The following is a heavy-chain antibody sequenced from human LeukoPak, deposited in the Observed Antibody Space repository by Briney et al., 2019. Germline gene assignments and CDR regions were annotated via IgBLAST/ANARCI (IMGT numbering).Heavy chain of an antibody. CDR3: AKAAGYSGYDFFLDY. CDR2: INRGGSRT. CDR1: GFTFSNHW. D-gene: IGHD5-12*01. V-gene: IGHV3-74*01. J-gene: IGHJ4*02. Sequence: GGSLRLSCAASGFTFSNHWMHWVRQAPGKGLMWVSRINRGGSRTDYADSVKGRFTISRDNSKNTLYLQMNSLRAEDTAVYYCAKAAGYSGYDFFLDYWGQGTLVTVSS.